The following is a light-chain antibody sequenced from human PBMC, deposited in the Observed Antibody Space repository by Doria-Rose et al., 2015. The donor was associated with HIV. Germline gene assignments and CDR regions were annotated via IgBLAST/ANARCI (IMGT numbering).Light chain of an antibody. CDR3: QQYYDTPS. CDR2: WAS. V-gene: IGKV4-1*01. CDR1: QSLLYTSKNY. Sequence: VLTQPPESPGMPLGERATLNCKSNQSLLYTSKNYLAWYQQKPGQPPKLLIYWASTRQSGVPARFSGSGSGTDFTLTISSLEAEDVAVYYCQQYYDTPSFGPGTTVDIK. J-gene: IGKJ3*01.